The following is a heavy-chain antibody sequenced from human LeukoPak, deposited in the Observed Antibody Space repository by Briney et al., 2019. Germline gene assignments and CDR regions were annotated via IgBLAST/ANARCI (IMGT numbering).Heavy chain of an antibody. CDR2: INPNSGGT. CDR1: GYTFTGYY. CDR3: ASPSKTGVLGY. V-gene: IGHV1-2*02. Sequence: ASVKVSCKASGYTFTGYYMHWVRQAPGQGLEWMGWINPNSGGTNYAQKFQGRVTMTRDTSISTVYMELSSLRSEDTAVYYCASPSKTGVLGYWGQGTLVTVSS. J-gene: IGHJ4*02. D-gene: IGHD2-2*01.